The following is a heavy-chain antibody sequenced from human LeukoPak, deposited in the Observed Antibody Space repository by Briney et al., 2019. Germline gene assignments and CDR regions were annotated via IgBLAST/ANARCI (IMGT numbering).Heavy chain of an antibody. Sequence: GGSLRLSCAASGFTFSSHWMHWVRHAPGKGLVWVSRINSDESSTSYADSVKGRFTISRDNAKSTLYLQMNSLRAEDTGVYYCSREYFDWSRNYYYGMDVWGQGTTVTVSS. CDR1: GFTFSSHW. D-gene: IGHD3-9*01. CDR3: SREYFDWSRNYYYGMDV. V-gene: IGHV3-74*01. J-gene: IGHJ6*02. CDR2: INSDESST.